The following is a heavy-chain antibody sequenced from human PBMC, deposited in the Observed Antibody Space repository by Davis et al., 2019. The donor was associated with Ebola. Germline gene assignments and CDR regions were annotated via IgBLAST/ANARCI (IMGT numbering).Heavy chain of an antibody. CDR3: AGQAYSSGWYYFDY. J-gene: IGHJ4*02. Sequence: SETLSLTCTVSGGSISSYYWSWIRQPPGKGLEWIGYIYYSGSTNYNPSLKSRVTISVDTSKNQFSLKLSSVTAADTAVYYCAGQAYSSGWYYFDYWGQGTLVTVSS. D-gene: IGHD6-19*01. V-gene: IGHV4-59*01. CDR1: GGSISSYY. CDR2: IYYSGST.